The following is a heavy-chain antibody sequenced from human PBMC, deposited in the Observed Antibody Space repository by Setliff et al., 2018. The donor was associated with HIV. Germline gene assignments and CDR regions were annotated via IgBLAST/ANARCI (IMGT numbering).Heavy chain of an antibody. J-gene: IGHJ4*02. D-gene: IGHD1-26*01. CDR2: IYYSGSN. CDR3: ARPVEMANREFDY. Sequence: SETLSLTCTVPGGSISDSRYYWGWIRQPPGKGLEWIGNIYYSGSNYYNPSLKSRVTISVDTSKNQFSLKLSSVTAADTAVYYCARPVEMANREFDYWGQGTLVTVSS. CDR1: GGSISDSRYY. V-gene: IGHV4-39*01.